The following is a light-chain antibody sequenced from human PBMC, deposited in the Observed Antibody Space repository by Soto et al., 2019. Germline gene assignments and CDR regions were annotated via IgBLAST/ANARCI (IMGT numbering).Light chain of an antibody. Sequence: QSVLTQPPSASGTPGQRVTISCSGSSSNIGSNYVYWYQQLPGTAPKLLIYRNNQWPSGVPDRFSGSKSGTSASLAISGLRSEDEADYYCAAWDDSLSAYVVFGGGTKLTVL. CDR1: SSNIGSNY. V-gene: IGLV1-47*01. CDR3: AAWDDSLSAYVV. J-gene: IGLJ2*01. CDR2: RNN.